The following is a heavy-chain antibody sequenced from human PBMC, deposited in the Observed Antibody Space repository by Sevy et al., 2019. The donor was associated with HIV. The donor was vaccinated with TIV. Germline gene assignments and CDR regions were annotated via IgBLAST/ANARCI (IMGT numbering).Heavy chain of an antibody. J-gene: IGHJ4*02. CDR2: LKSKADGGTV. CDR3: TRWKGLQSIFDY. V-gene: IGHV3-49*04. CDR1: GFAFGDYA. Sequence: GGSLRLPCTTSGFAFGDYAMNWVRQAPGKGLEWVAFLKSKADGGTVDHAPSVKGRFTISRDDSKSIAYLQMNDLTTADTAVYYCTRWKGLQSIFDYWGQGALVTVSS. D-gene: IGHD1-1*01.